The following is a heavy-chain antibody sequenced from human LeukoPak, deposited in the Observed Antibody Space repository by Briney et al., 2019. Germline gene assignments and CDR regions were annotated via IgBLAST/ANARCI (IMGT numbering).Heavy chain of an antibody. V-gene: IGHV3-48*01. CDR1: GFTFSSYS. CDR2: ISSSSSTI. D-gene: IGHD6-13*01. J-gene: IGHJ4*02. Sequence: GGSLRLSCAASGFTFSSYSMNWVRQAPGKGLEWVSYISSSSSTIYYADSVKGRFTISRDNAKNSLYLQMNSLRAEDTAVYYCASSPPHRSTNTGTFDYWGQGTLVTVSS. CDR3: ASSPPHRSTNTGTFDY.